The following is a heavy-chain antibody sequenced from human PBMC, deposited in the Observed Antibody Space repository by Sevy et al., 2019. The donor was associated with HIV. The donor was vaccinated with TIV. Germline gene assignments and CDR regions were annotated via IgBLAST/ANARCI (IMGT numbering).Heavy chain of an antibody. D-gene: IGHD3-22*01. CDR3: ATAPGYYDSAPFDY. Sequence: GGSLRLSCAVSGFTFSNAWMNWVRQAPGTGLQWVGLIKSKIDGETTDYVAPVKGRFTISRDDSTNTLYLQMNSLKTEDTGTSYCATAPGYYDSAPFDYWGPGTLVTVSS. J-gene: IGHJ4*02. V-gene: IGHV3-15*01. CDR1: GFTFSNAW. CDR2: IKSKIDGETT.